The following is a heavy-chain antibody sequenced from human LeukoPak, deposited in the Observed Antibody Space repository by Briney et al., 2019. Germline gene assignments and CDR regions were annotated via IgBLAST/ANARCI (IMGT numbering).Heavy chain of an antibody. CDR1: GGSISGYY. CDR3: ARETAAGTLGY. CDR2: IYSSGST. V-gene: IGHV4-4*07. D-gene: IGHD6-13*01. Sequence: SETLSLTCTVSGGSISGYYWSWIRQPAGKGLDWIGRIYSSGSTNYNPSLKSRVTMSVDTSKNQFSLKLSSVTAADTAVYYCARETAAGTLGYWGQGTLVTVSS. J-gene: IGHJ4*02.